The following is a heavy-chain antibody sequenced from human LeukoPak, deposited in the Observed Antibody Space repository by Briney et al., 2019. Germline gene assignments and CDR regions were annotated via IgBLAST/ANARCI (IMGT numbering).Heavy chain of an antibody. J-gene: IGHJ3*02. D-gene: IGHD2-15*01. CDR3: ARGGYHHGFDI. CDR1: GFTFSTYW. CDR2: IDNDGSGK. V-gene: IGHV3-74*01. Sequence: GGSLRLSCAASGFTFSTYWLHWVRQAPGEGLVWVSRIDNDGSGKIYADSVKGRFTMSRDNAKSTLYLQMNSLKAEDTAVYYCARGGYHHGFDIWGQGTMVTVSS.